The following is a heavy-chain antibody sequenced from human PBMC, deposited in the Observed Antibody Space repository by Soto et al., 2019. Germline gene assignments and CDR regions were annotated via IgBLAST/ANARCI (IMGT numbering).Heavy chain of an antibody. V-gene: IGHV3-30*02. D-gene: IGHD6-25*01. CDR1: GFTFSSYG. CDR2: IWYDGSNK. CDR3: AKVPSVSYAADGFDS. J-gene: IGHJ4*02. Sequence: PGGSLRLSCAASGFTFSSYGMHWVRQAPGKGLEWVAVIWYDGSNKHYADSVKGRFTISRGNSKNTLYLQMNSLRAEDTAVYYCAKVPSVSYAADGFDSWGQGTMVTVYS.